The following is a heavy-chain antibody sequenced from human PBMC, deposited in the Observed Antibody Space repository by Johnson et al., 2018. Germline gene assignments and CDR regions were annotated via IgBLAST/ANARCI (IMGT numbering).Heavy chain of an antibody. D-gene: IGHD1-7*01. J-gene: IGHJ3*01. V-gene: IGHV3-33*01. CDR2: IWNDGSKQ. CDR3: AREDWNYGRGTLDM. CDR1: GFIFSTYG. Sequence: QVQLVQSGGGVVQPGRSLRLSCAASGFIFSTYGMNWVRQAPDKGLEWVALIWNDGSKQYYADSVKGRFTISRDNSKSTFYLQMDRLRVEDTAVYYCAREDWNYGRGTLDMWGQGTMVAVSS.